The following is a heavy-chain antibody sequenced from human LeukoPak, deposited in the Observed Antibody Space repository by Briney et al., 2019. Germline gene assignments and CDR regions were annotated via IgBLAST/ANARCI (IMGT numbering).Heavy chain of an antibody. J-gene: IGHJ5*02. CDR2: IYYSGST. V-gene: IGHV4-61*05. Sequence: SETLSLTCTVSGGSISSSSYYWGWIRQPPGKGLEWIGYIYYSGSTNYNPSLKSRVTISVDTSKNQFSLKLSSVTAADTAVYYCARQLVTGWFDPWGQGTLVTVSS. CDR3: ARQLVTGWFDP. D-gene: IGHD2-21*02. CDR1: GGSISSSSYY.